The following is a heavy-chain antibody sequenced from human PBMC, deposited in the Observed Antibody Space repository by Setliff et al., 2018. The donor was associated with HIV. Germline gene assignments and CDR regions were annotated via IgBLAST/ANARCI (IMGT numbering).Heavy chain of an antibody. J-gene: IGHJ5*02. D-gene: IGHD2-15*01. Sequence: RASVKVSCKASGYTFTSDYIHWVRQAPGQGLEWMGVIHPSGGSTSYAQRFQDRVTMTRDTSTSTVYMELSSLRSEDTAVYYCARVRYCSGGSCYGGEYWFDPWGQGTLVTVSS. CDR3: ARVRYCSGGSCYGGEYWFDP. CDR1: GYTFTSDY. V-gene: IGHV1-46*01. CDR2: IHPSGGST.